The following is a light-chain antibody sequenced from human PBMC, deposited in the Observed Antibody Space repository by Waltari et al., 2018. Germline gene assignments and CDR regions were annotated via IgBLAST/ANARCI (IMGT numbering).Light chain of an antibody. V-gene: IGKV1-39*01. J-gene: IGKJ4*01. CDR3: QQSYSTPRLT. Sequence: DIQMTQSPSSLSASVGDRVTITCRASQSISNYLNWYQQKPEKAPKLLIYAASSLQSGVPSRFSGSGSGTDFTLTISSLQHEDFATYYCQQSYSTPRLTFGGGTKVEIK. CDR2: AAS. CDR1: QSISNY.